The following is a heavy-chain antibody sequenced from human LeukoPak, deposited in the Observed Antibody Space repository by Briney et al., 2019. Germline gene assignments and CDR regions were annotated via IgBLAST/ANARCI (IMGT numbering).Heavy chain of an antibody. J-gene: IGHJ6*02. CDR1: GYTFTSYD. D-gene: IGHD6-13*01. V-gene: IGHV1-8*01. Sequence: ASVNVSCKASGYTFTSYDINWVRQATGQGLEWMGWMNPNSGNTGYAQKFQGRVTMTRNTSISTAYMELSSLRSEDTAVYYCAREIAAAGDYYYYYGMDVWGQGTTVTVSS. CDR3: AREIAAAGDYYYYYGMDV. CDR2: MNPNSGNT.